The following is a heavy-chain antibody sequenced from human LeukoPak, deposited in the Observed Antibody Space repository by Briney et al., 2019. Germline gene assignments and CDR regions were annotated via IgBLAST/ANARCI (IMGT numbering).Heavy chain of an antibody. CDR3: ANLWFGENDY. CDR2: ISDNGGST. V-gene: IGHV3-23*01. J-gene: IGHJ4*02. Sequence: GGSLRLSCAASGFTFDTYAMSWVRQAPGKGLECVSTISDNGGSTYYADSVKGRFTISRDNSKNTLYLQMNSLSAEDTAMYYCANLWFGENDYWGQGTLVTVSS. CDR1: GFTFDTYA. D-gene: IGHD3-10*01.